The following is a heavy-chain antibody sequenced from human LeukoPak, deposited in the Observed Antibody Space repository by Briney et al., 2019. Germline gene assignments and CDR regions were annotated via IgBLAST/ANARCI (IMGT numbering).Heavy chain of an antibody. CDR1: GGSFSGYY. CDR3: ARLGEYQLTIDY. Sequence: PSETLSPTCAVYGGSFSGYYWSWIRQPPGKGLEWIGEINHSGSTNYNPSLKSRVTISVDTSKNQFSLKLSSVTAADTAVYYCARLGEYQLTIDYWGQGTLVTVSS. J-gene: IGHJ4*02. V-gene: IGHV4-34*01. D-gene: IGHD2-2*01. CDR2: INHSGST.